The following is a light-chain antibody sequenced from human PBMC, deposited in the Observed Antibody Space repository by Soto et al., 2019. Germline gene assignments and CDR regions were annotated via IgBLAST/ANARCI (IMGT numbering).Light chain of an antibody. CDR1: QSVSNF. V-gene: IGKV3-11*01. CDR3: QQRSNWSWT. CDR2: DAS. Sequence: EIVLTQSPATLSLSPGERATLPCRASQSVSNFLAWYQQKPGQAPRLLISDASNRATGIPGRFSGSGSGTDFCLTISSLEPEDFEVYYCQQRSNWSWTFGQGTKVEIK. J-gene: IGKJ1*01.